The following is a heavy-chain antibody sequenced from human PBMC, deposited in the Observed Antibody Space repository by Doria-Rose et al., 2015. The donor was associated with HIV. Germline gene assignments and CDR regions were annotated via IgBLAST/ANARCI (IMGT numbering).Heavy chain of an antibody. D-gene: IGHD3-22*01. CDR2: ISSSSEYI. J-gene: IGHJ4*02. Sequence: VSSISSSSEYIYYVDSVKGRFTISRDNAKNSMNLQMNSLRAEDTAVYYCARNLLEYYYDSSGFDFWGQGTLVTVST. CDR3: ARNLLEYYYDSSGFDF. V-gene: IGHV3-21*01.